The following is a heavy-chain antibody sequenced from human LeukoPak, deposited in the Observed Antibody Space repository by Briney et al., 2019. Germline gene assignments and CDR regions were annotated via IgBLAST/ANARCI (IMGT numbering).Heavy chain of an antibody. CDR1: GFTVSSNY. D-gene: IGHD3-3*01. CDR2: ISGSGGST. Sequence: GGSLRLSCAASGFTVSSNYMSWVRQAPGKGLEWVSAISGSGGSTYYADSVKGRFTISRDNSKNTLYLQMNSLRAEDTAVYYCAKVFFGFYPTIYYFDYWGQGTLVTGSS. J-gene: IGHJ4*02. CDR3: AKVFFGFYPTIYYFDY. V-gene: IGHV3-23*01.